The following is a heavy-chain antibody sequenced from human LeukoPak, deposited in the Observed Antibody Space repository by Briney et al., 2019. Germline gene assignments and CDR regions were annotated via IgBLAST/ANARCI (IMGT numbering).Heavy chain of an antibody. CDR1: GGSFSSYG. Sequence: PAESLRLSCGASGGSFSSYGMNWIRQPPGKGLEWVAVIWYDGSHNYYADSAKGRVTISRDNSKNPVSLQMDSLRVEDTAVYYCGRDLGGCCDRFSSYYFDHWGQGIQVTVSS. D-gene: IGHD6-19*01. V-gene: IGHV3-33*08. CDR3: GRDLGGCCDRFSSYYFDH. J-gene: IGHJ4*02. CDR2: IWYDGSHN.